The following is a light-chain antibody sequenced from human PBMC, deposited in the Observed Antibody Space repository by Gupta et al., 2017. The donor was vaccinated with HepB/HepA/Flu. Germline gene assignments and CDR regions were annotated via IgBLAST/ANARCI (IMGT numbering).Light chain of an antibody. CDR3: QSADSSGAYYV. J-gene: IGLJ1*01. V-gene: IGLV3-25*03. CDR1: ALPNQY. Sequence: SSELTQPPSVSVSPGQTARITCSGDALPNQYAYWYQQKPGQAPLLVIFKDTERPSGIPERFSGSSSGTTVTLTINGVQAEDEADYYCQSADSSGAYYVFGSGTTVTVL. CDR2: KDT.